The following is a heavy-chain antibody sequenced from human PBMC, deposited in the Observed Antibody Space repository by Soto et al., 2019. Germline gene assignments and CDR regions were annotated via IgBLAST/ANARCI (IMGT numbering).Heavy chain of an antibody. D-gene: IGHD1-1*01. V-gene: IGHV4-34*01. CDR2: INHSGIT. J-gene: IGHJ2*01. Sequence: QVQLQQWGAGLLKPSETLSLTCAVFGGSFSDYYWSWIRQPPGKGLEWIGEINHSGITNYNSSLKSPVSISVDTSQNQFSLKLSSVTAADTAMYFCARGRRKALAYTSWYFDLWGRGTLVTVSS. CDR1: GGSFSDYY. CDR3: ARGRRKALAYTSWYFDL.